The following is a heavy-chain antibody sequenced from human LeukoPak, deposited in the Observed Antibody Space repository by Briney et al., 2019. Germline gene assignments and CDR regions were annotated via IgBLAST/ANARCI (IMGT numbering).Heavy chain of an antibody. CDR3: ARHPAKYYYDSSGFRHWYFDL. V-gene: IGHV4-39*01. CDR1: GGSISSSSYY. CDR2: IYYSGST. D-gene: IGHD3-22*01. J-gene: IGHJ2*01. Sequence: SGTLSLTCTVSGGSISSSSYYWGWIRQPPGKGLEWIGSIYYSGSTYYNPSLKSRVTISVDTSKNQFSLKLSSVTAADTAVYYCARHPAKYYYDSSGFRHWYFDLWGRGTLVTVSS.